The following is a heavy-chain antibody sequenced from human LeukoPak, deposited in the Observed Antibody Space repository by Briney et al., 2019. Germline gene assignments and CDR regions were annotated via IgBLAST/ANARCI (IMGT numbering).Heavy chain of an antibody. CDR1: GGSISSSSYY. CDR2: IYYSGST. V-gene: IGHV4-39*01. D-gene: IGHD2-8*02. J-gene: IGHJ6*03. CDR3: ARQGAGGYQYYYYMDV. Sequence: SETLSLTCTVSGGSISSSSYYWGWIRQPPGKGLEWIGSIYYSGSTYYNPSVKSRVTISVDTSKNQFSLKLSSVTAADTAVYYCARQGAGGYQYYYYMDVWGKGTTVTVSS.